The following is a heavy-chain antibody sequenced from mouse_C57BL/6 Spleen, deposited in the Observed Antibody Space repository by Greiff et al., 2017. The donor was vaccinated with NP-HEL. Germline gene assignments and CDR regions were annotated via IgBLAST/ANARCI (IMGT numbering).Heavy chain of an antibody. CDR1: GYSITSGYY. V-gene: IGHV3-6*01. J-gene: IGHJ1*03. Sequence: EVKLMESGPGLVKPSQSLSLTCSVTGYSITSGYYWNWIRQFPGNKLEWMGYISYDGSNNYNPSLKNRISITRDTSKNQFFLKLNSVTTEDTATYYCAREDYGSSYDYWYFDVWGTGTTVTVSS. CDR2: ISYDGSN. CDR3: AREDYGSSYDYWYFDV. D-gene: IGHD1-1*01.